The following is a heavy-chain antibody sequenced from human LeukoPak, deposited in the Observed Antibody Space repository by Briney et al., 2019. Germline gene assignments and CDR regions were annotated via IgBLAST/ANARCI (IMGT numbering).Heavy chain of an antibody. Sequence: GGSLRLSCAASGFTFSSYSMNWVRQTPGKGLEWVSYISSDNSTIYYADSVKGRFTISRDNAKNSLYLQTNSLRVEDTAIYYCARDYGSYVRAFDYWGQGTLVTVSS. CDR1: GFTFSSYS. J-gene: IGHJ4*02. CDR3: ARDYGSYVRAFDY. V-gene: IGHV3-48*04. CDR2: ISSDNSTI. D-gene: IGHD3-16*01.